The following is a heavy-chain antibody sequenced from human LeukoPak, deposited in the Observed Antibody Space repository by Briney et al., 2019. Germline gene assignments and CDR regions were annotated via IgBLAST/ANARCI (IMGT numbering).Heavy chain of an antibody. V-gene: IGHV3-21*01. J-gene: IGHJ4*02. D-gene: IGHD4-17*01. CDR1: GFTFSSYS. CDR3: ARSNYGDYGIDY. Sequence: GGSLRLSYAASGFTFSSYSMNWVRQAPGKGLEWVSSISSSSSYIYYADSVKGRFTISRDNAKNSLYLQMNSLRAEDTAVYYCARSNYGDYGIDYWGQGTLVTVSS. CDR2: ISSSSSYI.